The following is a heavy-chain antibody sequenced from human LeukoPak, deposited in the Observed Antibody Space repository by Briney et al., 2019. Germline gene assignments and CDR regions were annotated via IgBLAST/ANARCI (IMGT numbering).Heavy chain of an antibody. Sequence: GGSLRLSCAASGFTFSSDAMSWVRQARGKGLEWVPAMSGGGGSRYYADHVKDRLTISRENSKNTLYLQLNSLRAAATAVYSCAKDGYYDSSGYYSVAAFDISGQGTMVTVSS. V-gene: IGHV3-23*01. D-gene: IGHD3-22*01. J-gene: IGHJ3*02. CDR2: MSGGGGSR. CDR1: GFTFSSDA. CDR3: AKDGYYDSSGYYSVAAFDI.